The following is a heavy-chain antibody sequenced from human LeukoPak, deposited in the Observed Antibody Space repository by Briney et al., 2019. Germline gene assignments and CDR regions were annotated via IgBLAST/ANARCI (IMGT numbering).Heavy chain of an antibody. CDR2: IYPGDSDT. V-gene: IGHV5-51*01. CDR3: ARGSSSGWRTGNYYYMDV. CDR1: GYSFTSYW. D-gene: IGHD6-19*01. J-gene: IGHJ6*03. Sequence: GESLKISCKGSGYSFTSYWIGWVRQMPGKGLEWMGIIYPGDSDTRYSPSFQGQVTISADKSISTAYLQWSSLKASDTAMYYCARGSSSGWRTGNYYYMDVWSKGTTVTVSS.